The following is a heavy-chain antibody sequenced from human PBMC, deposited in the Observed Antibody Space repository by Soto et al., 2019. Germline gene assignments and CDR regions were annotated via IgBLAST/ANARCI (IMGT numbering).Heavy chain of an antibody. CDR1: GFTFSNAW. J-gene: IGHJ6*02. D-gene: IGHD3-22*01. CDR3: SSSGYPAYYYYGMDV. CDR2: IKSKTDGGTT. V-gene: IGHV3-15*07. Sequence: GGSLRLSCAASGFTFSNAWMNWVRQAPGKGLEWVGRIKSKTDGGTTDYAAPAKGRFTISRDDSKNTLYLQMNSLKTEDTAVYYCSSSGYPAYYYYGMDVWGQGTTVTVSS.